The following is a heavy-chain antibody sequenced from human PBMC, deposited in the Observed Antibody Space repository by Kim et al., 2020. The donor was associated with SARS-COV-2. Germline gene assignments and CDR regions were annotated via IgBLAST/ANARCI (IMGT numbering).Heavy chain of an antibody. CDR3: ASLRRYSGYDPFDY. D-gene: IGHD5-12*01. CDR2: ISYDGSNK. J-gene: IGHJ4*02. V-gene: IGHV3-30-3*01. CDR1: GFTFSSYA. Sequence: GGSLRLSCAASGFTFSSYAMHWVRQAPGKGLEWVAVISYDGSNKYYADSVKGRFTISRDNSKNTLYLQMNSLRAEDTAVYYCASLRRYSGYDPFDYWGQGTLVTVSS.